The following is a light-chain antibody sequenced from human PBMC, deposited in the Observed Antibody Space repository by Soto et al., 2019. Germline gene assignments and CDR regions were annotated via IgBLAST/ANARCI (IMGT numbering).Light chain of an antibody. Sequence: QSALTQPASVSGSPGQSITISCTGTSSDIGSFNLVSWYQQHPGKAPKLMIYEGTKRPSAVSNRFSGSKSGNTASLTISGLQAEDEADYHCCSYASSNTVIFGGGTKLTVL. CDR1: SSDIGSFNL. V-gene: IGLV2-23*01. J-gene: IGLJ2*01. CDR2: EGT. CDR3: CSYASSNTVI.